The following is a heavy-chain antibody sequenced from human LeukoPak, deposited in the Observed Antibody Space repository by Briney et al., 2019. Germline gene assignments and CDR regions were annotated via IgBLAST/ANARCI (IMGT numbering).Heavy chain of an antibody. CDR1: NYSISSGYY. D-gene: IGHD1-20*01. CDR2: IYHSGST. V-gene: IGHV4-38-2*02. CDR3: ARAGNNWND. Sequence: SETLSLTCTVSNYSISSGYYWGWIRQPPGKGLEWIGSIYHSGSTYYNPSLGSRVTISVDTSKNQFSLRLSSVTATDTAVYYCARAGNNWNDWGQGTLVTVSS. J-gene: IGHJ4*02.